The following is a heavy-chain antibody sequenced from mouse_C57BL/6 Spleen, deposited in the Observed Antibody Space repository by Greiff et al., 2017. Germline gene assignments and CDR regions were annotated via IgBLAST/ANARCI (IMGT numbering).Heavy chain of an antibody. D-gene: IGHD2-4*01. V-gene: IGHV2-9-1*01. J-gene: IGHJ4*01. CDR3: ARDDDYDYYAMDY. Sequence: VKLVESGPGLVAPSQSLSITCTVSGFSFTSYAISWVRQPPGKGLEWLGVIGTGGGTNYNSALKSRLSISKDNSKSQFFLKMNSLQTDDTARYYCARDDDYDYYAMDYWGQGTSVTVSS. CDR1: GFSFTSYA. CDR2: IGTGGGT.